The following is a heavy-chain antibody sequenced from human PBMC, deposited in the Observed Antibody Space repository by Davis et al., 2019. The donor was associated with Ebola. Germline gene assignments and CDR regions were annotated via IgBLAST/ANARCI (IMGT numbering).Heavy chain of an antibody. J-gene: IGHJ6*02. Sequence: ASVKVSCKASGYTFTSYYMHWVRQAPGQGLEWMGIINPSGGSTSYAQKFQGRVTMTRDTSTSTVYMELSSLRSEDTAVYYCARDPPNYDILTGYNYYGMDVWGQGTTVTVSS. CDR3: ARDPPNYDILTGYNYYGMDV. CDR1: GYTFTSYY. CDR2: INPSGGST. V-gene: IGHV1-46*01. D-gene: IGHD3-9*01.